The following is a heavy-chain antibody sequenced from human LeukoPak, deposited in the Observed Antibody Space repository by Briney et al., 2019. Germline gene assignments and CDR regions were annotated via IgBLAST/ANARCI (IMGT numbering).Heavy chain of an antibody. CDR2: IYTSGST. CDR1: GGSISSYY. Sequence: PSETLSLTCTVSGGSISSYYWSWIRQPAGKGLEWIGRIYTSGSTNYNPSLKSRVTISLDTSKNQFSLKLSSVTAADTAVYYCARDLYSSKTNDVFVIWGQGTMVTVSS. D-gene: IGHD6-13*01. J-gene: IGHJ3*02. V-gene: IGHV4-4*07. CDR3: ARDLYSSKTNDVFVI.